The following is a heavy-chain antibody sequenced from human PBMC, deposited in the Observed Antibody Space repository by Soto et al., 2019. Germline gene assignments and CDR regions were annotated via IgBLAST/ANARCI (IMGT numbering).Heavy chain of an antibody. V-gene: IGHV4-30-4*01. J-gene: IGHJ5*01. CDR2: IYRSTTT. CDR1: GDSISTVDYF. CDR3: ARGRYCLTGRCFPNWFDS. Sequence: SETLSLTCSVSGDSISTVDYFWAWIRQPPGQALEYIGYIYRSTTTYYNPSFESRVAISLDTSKSQFSLTVTSVTAADTAVYFCARGRYCLTGRCFPNWFDSWGQGTLVTVSS. D-gene: IGHD2-15*01.